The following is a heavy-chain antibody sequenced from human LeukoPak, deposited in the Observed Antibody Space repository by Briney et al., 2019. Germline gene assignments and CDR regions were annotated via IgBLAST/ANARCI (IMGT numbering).Heavy chain of an antibody. CDR2: IYYSGST. V-gene: IGHV4-59*08. J-gene: IGHJ3*02. D-gene: IGHD6-19*01. CDR1: GGSISSYY. CDR3: ARLIPYSSGWYRNAFDI. Sequence: SETLSLTCTVSGGSISSYYWSWIRQPPGKGLEWIGYIYYSGSTNYNPSLKSRVTISVDTSKNQFSLKLSSVTAADTAVYYCARLIPYSSGWYRNAFDIWGQGTMVTVSS.